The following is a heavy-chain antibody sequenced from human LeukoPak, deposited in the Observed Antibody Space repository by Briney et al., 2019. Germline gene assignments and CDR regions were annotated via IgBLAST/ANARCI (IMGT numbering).Heavy chain of an antibody. CDR2: IKQDGSEK. J-gene: IGHJ6*03. CDR1: GFTFSSYW. V-gene: IGHV3-7*03. CDR3: AKGKGRGLWFGEPYYYYYMDV. D-gene: IGHD3-10*01. Sequence: GGSLRLSCAASGFTFSSYWMSWVRQAPGKGLEWVANIKQDGSEKYYVDSVKGRFTISRDNAKNSLYLQMNSLRAEDTAVYYCAKGKGRGLWFGEPYYYYYMDVWGKGTTVTISS.